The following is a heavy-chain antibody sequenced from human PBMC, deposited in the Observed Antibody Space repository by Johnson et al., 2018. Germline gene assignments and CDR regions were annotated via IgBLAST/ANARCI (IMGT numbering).Heavy chain of an antibody. CDR1: GFNFSASA. CDR3: NVLDV. V-gene: IGHV3-73*02. Sequence: VQLQESGGGLVQSGGSLKLSCAASGFNFSASAVHWVRQASGKGLEWVGRIRSRANFYATTYAASMKGRFIISRDDSKRMAYLQMNSLRTEDTAIYYCNVLDVWGQGSVVTVSS. CDR2: IRSRANFYAT. J-gene: IGHJ3*01.